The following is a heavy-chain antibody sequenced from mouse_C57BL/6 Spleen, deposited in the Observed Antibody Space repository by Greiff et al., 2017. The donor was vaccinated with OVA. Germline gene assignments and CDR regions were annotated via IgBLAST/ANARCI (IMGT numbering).Heavy chain of an antibody. D-gene: IGHD1-3*01. V-gene: IGHV1-80*01. CDR1: GYAFSGYW. J-gene: IGHJ4*01. CDR3: ARWGRSGVYAMDY. CDR2: IYPGDGDT. Sequence: QVQLQESGAELVKPGASVKISCKASGYAFSGYWMNWVKQRPGQGLAWIGQIYPGDGDTNYNGKFKGKATLTADKSSSTAYMQLRSLTSEDSAVYFCARWGRSGVYAMDYWGKGTAVTVSS.